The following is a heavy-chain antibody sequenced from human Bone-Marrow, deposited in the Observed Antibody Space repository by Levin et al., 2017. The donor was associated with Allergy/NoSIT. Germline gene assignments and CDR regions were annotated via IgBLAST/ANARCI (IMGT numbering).Heavy chain of an antibody. CDR3: AKSGGRNLFYYGLDV. Sequence: PGGSLRLSCAASGFTFDDYAMHWVRQVPGKGLEWVSGITGNSDNMGYADSLKGRFTISRDNAKNSLYVEMTSLTVDDTALYFCAKSGGRNLFYYGLDVWGQGTTVTVSS. J-gene: IGHJ6*02. CDR1: GFTFDDYA. CDR2: ITGNSDNM. V-gene: IGHV3-9*01. D-gene: IGHD2-15*01.